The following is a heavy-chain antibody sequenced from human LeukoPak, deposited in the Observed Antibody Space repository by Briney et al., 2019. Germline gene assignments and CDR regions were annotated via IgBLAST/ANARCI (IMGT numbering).Heavy chain of an antibody. CDR3: ARGGTRRRIVVVPAAISWFDP. V-gene: IGHV4-34*01. D-gene: IGHD2-2*01. J-gene: IGHJ5*02. CDR2: INHSGST. Sequence: SETLSLTCAVYGGSFSGYYWSWIRQPPGKGLEWIGEINHSGSTNYNPSLKSRVTISVDTSKNQFSLKLSSVTAADTAGYYCARGGTRRRIVVVPAAISWFDPWGQGTLVTVSS. CDR1: GGSFSGYY.